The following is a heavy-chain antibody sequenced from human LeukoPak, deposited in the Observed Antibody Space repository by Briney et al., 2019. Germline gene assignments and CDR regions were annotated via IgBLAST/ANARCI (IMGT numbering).Heavy chain of an antibody. CDR2: ISYDGSNK. CDR3: AKDPVRYCSSTSCLFNWFDH. Sequence: PGRSLRLSCAASGFTFSSYGMHWVRQAPGKGLEWVAVISYDGSNKYYADSVKGRFTISRDNSKNTLYLQMNSLRAEDTAVYYCAKDPVRYCSSTSCLFNWFDHWGQGALVTVSS. V-gene: IGHV3-30*18. CDR1: GFTFSSYG. J-gene: IGHJ5*02. D-gene: IGHD2-2*01.